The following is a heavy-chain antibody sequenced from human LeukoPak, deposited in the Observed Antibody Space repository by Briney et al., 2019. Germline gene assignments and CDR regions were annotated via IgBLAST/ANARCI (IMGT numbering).Heavy chain of an antibody. CDR1: GYTFTSYG. J-gene: IGHJ4*02. Sequence: GASVKVSCKASGYTFTSYGISWVRQAPGQGLEWMGWISAYNGNTNYAQKLQSRVTMTTDTSTSTAYMELRSLRSDDTAVYYCAKWTAIWRSNYYFDYWGQGTLVTVSS. V-gene: IGHV1-18*01. CDR2: ISAYNGNT. CDR3: AKWTAIWRSNYYFDY. D-gene: IGHD5-18*01.